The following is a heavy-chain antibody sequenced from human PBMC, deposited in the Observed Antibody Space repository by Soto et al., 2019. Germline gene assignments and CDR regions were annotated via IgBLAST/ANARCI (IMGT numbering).Heavy chain of an antibody. D-gene: IGHD3-10*01. CDR3: AKSSSGKTYYDDYMDV. J-gene: IGHJ6*03. CDR1: GFTFSSYA. V-gene: IGHV3-23*01. Sequence: EVQLLESGGGLVQPGGSLRLSCAAPGFTFSSYAMSWVRQAPGKGLEWVSAISGSGGSTYYADSVKGRFTISRDNSKNTLYLQMNSLRAEDTAVYYCAKSSSGKTYYDDYMDVWGKGTTVTVSS. CDR2: ISGSGGST.